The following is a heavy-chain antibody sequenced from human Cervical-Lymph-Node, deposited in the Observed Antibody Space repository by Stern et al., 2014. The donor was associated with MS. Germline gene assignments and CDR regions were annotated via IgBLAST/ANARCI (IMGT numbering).Heavy chain of an antibody. D-gene: IGHD3-3*01. Sequence: QVQLVESGPGLVKPSETLSLTCTVSGGPITSYYWNWIRQPPGKGLEWIGNINDSGSTKYNPSLKSRVTISVDTSKNQFSLKLSSMTAADVAVYYCARALDWSGWRHYFDYWGQGTLVTVSS. CDR3: ARALDWSGWRHYFDY. CDR2: INDSGST. CDR1: GGPITSYY. J-gene: IGHJ4*02. V-gene: IGHV4-59*01.